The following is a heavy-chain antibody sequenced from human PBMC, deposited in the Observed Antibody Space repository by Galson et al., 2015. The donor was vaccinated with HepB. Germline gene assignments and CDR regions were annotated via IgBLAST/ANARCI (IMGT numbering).Heavy chain of an antibody. CDR3: ARGGSAYYGMDV. D-gene: IGHD3-16*01. J-gene: IGHJ6*02. CDR2: MSSSSSYT. CDR1: GFTFSDYY. Sequence: SLRLSCAASGFTFSDYYMSWIRQAPGKGLEWVSYMSSSSSYTNNADSVKGRFTISRDNAKNSLYLQMNSLRAEDTAVYYCARGGSAYYGMDVWGQGTTVTVSS. V-gene: IGHV3-11*05.